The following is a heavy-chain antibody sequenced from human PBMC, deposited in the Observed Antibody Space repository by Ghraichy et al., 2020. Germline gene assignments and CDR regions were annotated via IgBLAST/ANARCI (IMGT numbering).Heavy chain of an antibody. D-gene: IGHD6-19*01. CDR2: INPNSGDT. Sequence: ASVKVSCKASGYTFTGYYIHWVRQAPGQGLEWMGRINPNSGDTNYAQKFQGRVTMTRDTSISTAYMELNRLRSDDTAVYYCARDIEGTVAGIWFDPWGQGTLVTVSS. V-gene: IGHV1-2*06. CDR1: GYTFTGYY. J-gene: IGHJ5*02. CDR3: ARDIEGTVAGIWFDP.